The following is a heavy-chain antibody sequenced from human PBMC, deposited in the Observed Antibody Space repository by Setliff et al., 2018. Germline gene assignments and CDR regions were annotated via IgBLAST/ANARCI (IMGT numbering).Heavy chain of an antibody. CDR2: IIPILGIA. V-gene: IGHV1-69*10. J-gene: IGHJ6*02. Sequence: VKVPCKASGGTFSSYAISWVRQAPGQGLEWLGGIIPILGIANYAQKFQGRVTITADKSTSTAYMELSSLRSEDTAVYYCAVAVVPAATGYGMDVWGQGTTVTVSS. CDR3: AVAVVPAATGYGMDV. CDR1: GGTFSSYA. D-gene: IGHD2-2*01.